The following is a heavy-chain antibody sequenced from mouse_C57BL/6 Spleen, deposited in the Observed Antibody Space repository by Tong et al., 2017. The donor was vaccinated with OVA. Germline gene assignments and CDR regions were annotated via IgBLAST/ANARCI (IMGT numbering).Heavy chain of an antibody. CDR1: GFNIKDTY. D-gene: IGHD2-3*01. CDR3: ARRLLDYYAMDY. Sequence: EVQLQESGAELVKPGASVKLSCTASGFNIKDTYMHWVKQRPEQGLEWIGRIDPANGNTKYDPKFQGKATITADTSSNTAYLQLSSMTSEDTAVYYCARRLLDYYAMDYWGQGTSVTVSS. CDR2: IDPANGNT. J-gene: IGHJ4*01. V-gene: IGHV14-3*02.